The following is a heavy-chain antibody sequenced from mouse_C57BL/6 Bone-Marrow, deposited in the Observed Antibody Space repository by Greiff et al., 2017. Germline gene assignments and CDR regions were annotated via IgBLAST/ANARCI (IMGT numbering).Heavy chain of an antibody. CDR2: IHPNSGST. V-gene: IGHV1-64*01. CDR1: GYTFTSYW. Sequence: QVQLQQPGAELVKPGASVKLSCKASGYTFTSYWMHWVKQRPGQGLEWIGMIHPNSGSTNYNEKFKSKATLTVDKSSSTAYMQLSSLTSEDSAVYYCARAMVTTTVFDVWGTGTTGTVSS. D-gene: IGHD2-2*01. J-gene: IGHJ1*03. CDR3: ARAMVTTTVFDV.